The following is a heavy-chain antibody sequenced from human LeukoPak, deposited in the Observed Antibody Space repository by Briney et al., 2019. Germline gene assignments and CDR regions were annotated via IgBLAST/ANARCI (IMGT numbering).Heavy chain of an antibody. V-gene: IGHV3-23*01. CDR2: ISGSGDST. Sequence: PGGSLRLSCAASGFTFSSYAMSWVRQAPGKGLEWVSVISGSGDSTYYADSVKGRFTISRHNSKNTLHLQMNSLRADDTAVYYCTRGWIQLWNDAFDTWGQGTMVTASS. CDR3: TRGWIQLWNDAFDT. D-gene: IGHD5-18*01. CDR1: GFTFSSYA. J-gene: IGHJ3*02.